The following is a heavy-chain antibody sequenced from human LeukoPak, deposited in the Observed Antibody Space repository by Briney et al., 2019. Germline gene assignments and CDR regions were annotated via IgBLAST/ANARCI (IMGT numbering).Heavy chain of an antibody. CDR2: INPKSGVT. J-gene: IGHJ3*02. Sequence: ASVKVSCKASGYTFIGHYIHWVRQAPGQGLEWMGWINPKSGVTNSAPKFQDRVTMTRDTSISTAFMEVSRLRSDDTAVYYCARDYWTGYYFDIWGQGTMVTVSS. CDR1: GYTFIGHY. D-gene: IGHD3/OR15-3a*01. V-gene: IGHV1-2*02. CDR3: ARDYWTGYYFDI.